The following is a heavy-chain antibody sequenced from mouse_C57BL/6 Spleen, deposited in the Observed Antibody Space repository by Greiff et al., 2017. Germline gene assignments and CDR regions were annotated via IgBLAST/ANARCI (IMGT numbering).Heavy chain of an antibody. CDR3: ARSGYYAMDD. D-gene: IGHD3-1*01. CDR2: IYPSDSET. CDR1: GYTFTSYW. J-gene: IGHJ4*01. Sequence: VQLQQPGAELVRPGSSVKLSCKASGYTFTSYWMDWVKQRPGQGLEWIGNIYPSDSETHYNQTFKDKDTLTVDKSSSTAYMQLSSLTSEDSAVYYCARSGYYAMDDWGQGTSVTVSS. V-gene: IGHV1-61*01.